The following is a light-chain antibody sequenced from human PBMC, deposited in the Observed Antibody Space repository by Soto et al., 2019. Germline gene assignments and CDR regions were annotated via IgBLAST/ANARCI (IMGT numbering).Light chain of an antibody. J-gene: IGLJ2*01. Sequence: QSALTQPASVSGSPGQSITISCTGTSSDVGSYNLVSWYQQNPGKAPKLMIYEGSKWPSGVSSRFSGSKSGNTASLTISGLQAEDEADYYCCSYAGIGLRHVVFGGGTQLTVL. CDR2: EGS. CDR3: CSYAGIGLRHVV. V-gene: IGLV2-23*01. CDR1: SSDVGSYNL.